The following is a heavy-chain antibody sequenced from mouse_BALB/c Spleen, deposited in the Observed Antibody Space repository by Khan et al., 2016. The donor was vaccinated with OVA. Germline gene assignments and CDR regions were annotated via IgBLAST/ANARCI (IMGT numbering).Heavy chain of an antibody. CDR3: ARNNYCYYFDY. J-gene: IGHJ2*01. Sequence: VQLQESGPGLVQPSQSLSITCTVSGFSLTNYGVHWVRQSPGKGLEWLGVIGNGENTDYNAAFISRLSISKDNSKSKVFFKMISLQANDTAIYYCARNNYCYYFDYWGQGTTLTVSS. V-gene: IGHV2-2*02. CDR1: GFSLTNYG. CDR2: IGNGENT. D-gene: IGHD2-1*01.